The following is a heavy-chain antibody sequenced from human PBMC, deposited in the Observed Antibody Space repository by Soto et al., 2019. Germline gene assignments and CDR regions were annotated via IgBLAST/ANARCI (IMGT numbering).Heavy chain of an antibody. Sequence: QVHLEQSGPEVKKPGASVKVSCKDSGYTFTSYGISWVRLAPGQGLEWMGWINIYGGGTNYAQKYQDRVTMTRDTSTNTVYLEMRSLTSDDTAIYYCARALYYYDNSGLAFWGQGTLVTVSS. CDR1: GYTFTSYG. CDR3: ARALYYYDNSGLAF. J-gene: IGHJ4*02. D-gene: IGHD3-22*01. V-gene: IGHV1-18*01. CDR2: INIYGGGT.